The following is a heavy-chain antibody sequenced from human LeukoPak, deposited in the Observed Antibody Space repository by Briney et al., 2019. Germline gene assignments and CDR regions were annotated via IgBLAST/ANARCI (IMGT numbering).Heavy chain of an antibody. J-gene: IGHJ4*02. CDR3: VSGMIEFDY. D-gene: IGHD3-22*01. V-gene: IGHV3-7*01. CDR2: INQNGSEI. CDR1: GFRFIDYW. Sequence: GGSLRLSCVASGFRFIDYWMTWVRQAPGRGLEWVANINQNGSEIYYLDSVEGRFTISRDNAKNSLFLQMNSLKVEDTSVYYCVSGMIEFDYWGQGTRVTVSS.